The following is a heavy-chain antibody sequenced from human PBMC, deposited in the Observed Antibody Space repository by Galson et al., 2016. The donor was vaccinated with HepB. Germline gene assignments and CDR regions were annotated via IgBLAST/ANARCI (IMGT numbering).Heavy chain of an antibody. J-gene: IGHJ6*02. CDR2: IGSDGSGT. Sequence: SLRLSCAASGFTFSDYWMHWVRQAPGTGLVWVSRIGSDGSGTTYADSVKGRFTMSRDNAKNTLYLQMNSLRAEDTAVYYCARGYNGMNAWGQGTTVTVSS. CDR3: ARGYNGMNA. CDR1: GFTFSDYW. V-gene: IGHV3-74*01.